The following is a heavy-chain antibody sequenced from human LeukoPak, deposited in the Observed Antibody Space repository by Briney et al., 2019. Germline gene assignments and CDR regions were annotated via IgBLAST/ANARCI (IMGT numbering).Heavy chain of an antibody. V-gene: IGHV4-4*07. CDR1: GVSITSSY. CDR3: ARVGLDVGCYYYMDV. D-gene: IGHD2-15*01. Sequence: NPSETLSLTCTVSGVSITSSYWSWIRQPAGKGLEWIGQIFASGSTNYNSSLRSRVTMSVDTSKNQFSLRLNSVAAADTAVYYCARVGLDVGCYYYMDVWGEGTTVTVSS. CDR2: IFASGST. J-gene: IGHJ6*03.